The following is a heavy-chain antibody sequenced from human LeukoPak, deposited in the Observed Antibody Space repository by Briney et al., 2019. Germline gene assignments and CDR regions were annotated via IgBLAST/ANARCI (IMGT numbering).Heavy chain of an antibody. V-gene: IGHV3-30*14. Sequence: PGRSLRLSCAASGFTFSSYAMHWVRQAPGKGLEWVAVISYDGSNKYYADSVKGRFTISRDNSKNTLYLQMNSLRAGDTAVYYCAKDYRYTYGYERYYYYGMDVWGQGTTVTVSS. CDR3: AKDYRYTYGYERYYYYGMDV. CDR2: ISYDGSNK. CDR1: GFTFSSYA. D-gene: IGHD5-18*01. J-gene: IGHJ6*02.